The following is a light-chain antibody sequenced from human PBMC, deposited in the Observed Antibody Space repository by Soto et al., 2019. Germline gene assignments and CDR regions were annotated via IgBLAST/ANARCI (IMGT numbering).Light chain of an antibody. V-gene: IGKV3-20*01. Sequence: EILLTQSPGTLSLSPGERATLFCMASQSVSSSYLSWYQLKPGQAPRLLIYGASSRATGIPDRFSGSGSGTDFTLTISRLEPEDFAVYYCQQYGYSFRAFGQGTKVEL. CDR3: QQYGYSFRA. CDR2: GAS. J-gene: IGKJ1*01. CDR1: QSVSSSY.